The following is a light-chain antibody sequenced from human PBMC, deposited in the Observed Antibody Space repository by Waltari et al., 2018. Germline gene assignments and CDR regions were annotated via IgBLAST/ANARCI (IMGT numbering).Light chain of an antibody. CDR2: GAS. CDR1: QSVSSN. Sequence: EIVMTQSPAPLSVSPGERATLPCRASQSVSSNLAWYQQKPGQAPRLLIYGASTRATGIPARFSGSGSGTEFTLTISSLQSEDFAVYYCQQYNNWPPGLTFGGGTKVEIK. CDR3: QQYNNWPPGLT. J-gene: IGKJ4*01. V-gene: IGKV3-15*01.